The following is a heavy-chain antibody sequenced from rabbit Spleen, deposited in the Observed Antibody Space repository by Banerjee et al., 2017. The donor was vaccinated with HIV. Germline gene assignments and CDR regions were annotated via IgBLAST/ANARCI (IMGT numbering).Heavy chain of an antibody. CDR2: INAATAKP. V-gene: IGHV1S45*01. CDR1: GFSFSNKAV. D-gene: IGHD1-1*01. CDR3: ARDLVGVIGWNFYL. Sequence: QQQLVESGGGLVQPEGSLTLTCKASGFSFSNKAVMCWVRQAPGKGLEWIACINAATAKPVYATWAKGRFTISRTSSTTVTLRMTSLTAADTATYFCARDLVGVIGWNFYLWGQGTLVTVS. J-gene: IGHJ4*01.